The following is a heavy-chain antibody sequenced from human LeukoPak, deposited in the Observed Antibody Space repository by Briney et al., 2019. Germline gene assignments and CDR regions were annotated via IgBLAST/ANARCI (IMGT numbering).Heavy chain of an antibody. J-gene: IGHJ6*03. D-gene: IGHD6-13*01. V-gene: IGHV4-34*01. CDR3: ARLLRSSWYGGYYYYYMDV. CDR2: INHNGST. CDR1: GGSFSGYY. Sequence: SETLSLTCAVYGGSFSGYYWSWIRQPPGKGLEWIGEINHNGSTNYNPSLKSRVTISVDTSKNQFSLKLSSVTAADTAVYYCARLLRSSWYGGYYYYYMDVWGKGTTVTISS.